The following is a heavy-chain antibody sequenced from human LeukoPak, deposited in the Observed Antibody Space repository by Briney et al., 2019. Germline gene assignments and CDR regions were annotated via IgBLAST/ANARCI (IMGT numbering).Heavy chain of an antibody. J-gene: IGHJ4*02. CDR1: GGSISGYY. CDR3: ARASGYAFDS. D-gene: IGHD3-22*01. CDR2: IYTSGSA. V-gene: IGHV4-4*07. Sequence: SETLSLACTVSGGSISGYYWNWIRQPAGKGLEWIGRIYTSGSANFNPSLKSRVTMSVDTSKNQFSLKLTSVTAADTGMYYCARASGYAFDSWGQGTLVTVSS.